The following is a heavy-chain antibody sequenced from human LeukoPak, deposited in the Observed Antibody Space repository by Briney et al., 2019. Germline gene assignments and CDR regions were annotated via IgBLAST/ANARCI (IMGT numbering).Heavy chain of an antibody. V-gene: IGHV4-59*08. D-gene: IGHD5-18*01. CDR3: ARSRYGYGNYFDY. CDR1: GGSFSGYY. CDR2: IYYSGST. J-gene: IGHJ4*02. Sequence: SETLSLTCAVYGGSFSGYYWSWIRQPPGKGLEWIGYIYYSGSTNYNPSLKSRVTISVDTSKNQFSLKLSSVTAADTAVYYCARSRYGYGNYFDYWGQGTLVTVSS.